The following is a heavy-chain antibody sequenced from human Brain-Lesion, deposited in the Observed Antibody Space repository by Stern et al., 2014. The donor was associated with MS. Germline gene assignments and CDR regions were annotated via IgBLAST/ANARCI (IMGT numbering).Heavy chain of an antibody. Sequence: EVQLVESGAEVKKPGESLKISCKGSGYRFTSNWIGWVRQMPGKGREWMGIIWPGDSDTRYSTSFQGQVTISADKSISTAYLQWSSLQASDTAMYYCARRGDSSSSGFDYWGQGTLVIVSS. CDR3: ARRGDSSSSGFDY. D-gene: IGHD6-6*01. CDR1: GYRFTSNW. CDR2: IWPGDSDT. V-gene: IGHV5-51*01. J-gene: IGHJ4*02.